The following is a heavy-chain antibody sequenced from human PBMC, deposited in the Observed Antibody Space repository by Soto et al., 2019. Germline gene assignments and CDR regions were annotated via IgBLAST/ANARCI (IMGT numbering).Heavy chain of an antibody. Sequence: PGGSLRLSWAASGFTVSSNYMIWVRQAPGKGLEWVSVIYSGGSTYYADSVKGRFTISRDNSKNTLYLQMNSLRAEDTAVYYCARSPERGAARSVWYYGMDVWGQGTTVTVSS. J-gene: IGHJ6*02. D-gene: IGHD6-6*01. CDR1: GFTVSSNY. V-gene: IGHV3-53*01. CDR3: ARSPERGAARSVWYYGMDV. CDR2: IYSGGST.